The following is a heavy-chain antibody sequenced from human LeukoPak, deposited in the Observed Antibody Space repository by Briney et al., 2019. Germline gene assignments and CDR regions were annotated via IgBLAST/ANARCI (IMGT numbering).Heavy chain of an antibody. CDR2: ISSSSSYT. Sequence: RAGGSLRLSCAASGFTFSDYYMSWIRQAPGKGLEWVSYISSSSSYTNYADSVKGRFTISRGNAKNSLYLQMNSLRAEDTAVYYCAKSVLTSRKGIDYWGQGTLVTVSS. CDR1: GFTFSDYY. V-gene: IGHV3-11*03. CDR3: AKSVLTSRKGIDY. D-gene: IGHD3-16*01. J-gene: IGHJ4*02.